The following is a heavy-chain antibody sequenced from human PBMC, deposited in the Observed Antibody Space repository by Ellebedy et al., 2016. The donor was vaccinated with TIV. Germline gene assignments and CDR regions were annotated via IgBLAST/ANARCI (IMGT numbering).Heavy chain of an antibody. D-gene: IGHD2-2*01. CDR3: ARGVVPAANNWFNP. CDR1: GGTFSSYA. Sequence: SVKVSXKASGGTFSSYAISWVRQAPGQGLEWMGWISAYNGNTNYAQKLQGRVTITADESTSTAYMELSSLRSEDTAVYYCARGVVPAANNWFNPWGQGTLVTVSS. V-gene: IGHV1-69*13. J-gene: IGHJ5*02. CDR2: ISAYNGNT.